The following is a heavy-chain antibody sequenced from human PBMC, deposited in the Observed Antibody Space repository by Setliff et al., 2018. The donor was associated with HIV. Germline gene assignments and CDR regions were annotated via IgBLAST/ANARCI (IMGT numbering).Heavy chain of an antibody. V-gene: IGHV1-2*02. CDR3: ARGGVYYYDISGWSMDY. J-gene: IGHJ4*02. Sequence: ASVKVSCKASGYTFTSYYMHWVRQAPGQGLEWMGWINPNSGGTNYAQKFQGRVTMTRDTSISTAYMELSRLRSDDTAEYYCARGGVYYYDISGWSMDYWGQGTLVTVSS. CDR2: INPNSGGT. D-gene: IGHD3-22*01. CDR1: GYTFTSYY.